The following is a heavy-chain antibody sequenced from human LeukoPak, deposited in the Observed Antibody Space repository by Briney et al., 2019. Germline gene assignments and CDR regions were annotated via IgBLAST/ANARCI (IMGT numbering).Heavy chain of an antibody. D-gene: IGHD3-9*01. J-gene: IGHJ5*02. CDR1: GGSFSGYY. V-gene: IGHV4-34*01. Sequence: SETLSLTCAVYGGSFSGYYWSWLRQPPGKGLEWIGEINHSGSTNYNPSLKSRVTISVDTSKNQFSLKLSSVTAADTAVYYCARGAPYYDILTGYYSWGQGTLVTVSS. CDR2: INHSGST. CDR3: ARGAPYYDILTGYYS.